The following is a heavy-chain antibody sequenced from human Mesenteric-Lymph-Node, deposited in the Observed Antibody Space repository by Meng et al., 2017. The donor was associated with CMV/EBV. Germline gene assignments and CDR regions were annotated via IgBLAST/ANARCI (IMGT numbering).Heavy chain of an antibody. V-gene: IGHV3-53*01. D-gene: IGHD6-19*01. CDR1: GFTVSSNY. J-gene: IGHJ4*02. CDR2: IYSGGST. CDR3: AKVNEASGLVSSYLDC. Sequence: GGSLRLSCAASGFTVSSNYMSWVRQAPGKGLEWVSVIYSGGSTYYADSVKGRFTISRDNSKNTLYLQMNNLRAEDTAVYYCAKVNEASGLVSSYLDCWGQGTPVTVSS.